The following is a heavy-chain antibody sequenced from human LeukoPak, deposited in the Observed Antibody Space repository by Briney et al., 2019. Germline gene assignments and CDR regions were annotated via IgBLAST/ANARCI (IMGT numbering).Heavy chain of an antibody. V-gene: IGHV1-69*04. D-gene: IGHD3-22*01. CDR3: ARVGDYYDSSGYYYSPHFDY. CDR1: GGTFSSYA. J-gene: IGHJ4*02. CDR2: IIPIFGIA. Sequence: SVKVSCKASGGTFSSYAISWVRQAPGQGLEWMGRIIPIFGIANYAQKFQGRVTITADKSTSTAYMELSSLRSEDTAVYYCARVGDYYDSSGYYYSPHFDYWGQGTLSPSPQ.